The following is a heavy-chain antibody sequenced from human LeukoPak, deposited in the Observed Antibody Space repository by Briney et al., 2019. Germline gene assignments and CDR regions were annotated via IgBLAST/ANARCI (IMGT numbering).Heavy chain of an antibody. Sequence: PSETLSLTCAVPGGSISSNIYSWSWIRQPPGKGLEWIGYIYHSGSTSYYPSLKSRVTVSVDRSKNQFSLKLSSVTAADTAVYFCASGSGSYFDYWGQGTLVTVSS. J-gene: IGHJ4*02. CDR3: ASGSGSYFDY. V-gene: IGHV4-30-2*01. CDR2: IYHSGST. CDR1: GGSISSNIYS. D-gene: IGHD3-10*01.